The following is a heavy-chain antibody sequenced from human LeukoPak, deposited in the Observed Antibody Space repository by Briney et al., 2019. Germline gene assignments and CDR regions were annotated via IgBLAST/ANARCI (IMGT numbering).Heavy chain of an antibody. V-gene: IGHV3-23*01. CDR2: ISGSGGST. CDR1: GFTFSSYA. J-gene: IGHJ4*02. CDR3: AKEGYSYGTPRGIDY. Sequence: GGSLRLSCAASGFTFSSYAMSWVRQAPGKGLEGVSAISGSGGSTYYADSVKGRFTISRDNSKNTLYLQMNSLRAEDTAVYYCAKEGYSYGTPRGIDYWGQGTLVTVSS. D-gene: IGHD5-18*01.